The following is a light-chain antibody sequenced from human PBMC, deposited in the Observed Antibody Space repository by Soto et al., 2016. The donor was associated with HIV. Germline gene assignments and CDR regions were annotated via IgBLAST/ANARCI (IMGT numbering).Light chain of an antibody. V-gene: IGKV1-39*01. CDR1: QSISSY. CDR2: AAS. CDR3: QQSYTTPYT. J-gene: IGKJ2*01. Sequence: DIQMTQSPSSLSASVGGRVTITCRASQSISSYLNWYQQKPGKAPNLLIYAASSLQSGVPLRFSGSGSGRDFTLTISSLQPEDFATYYCQQSYTTPYTFGQGTKLEIK.